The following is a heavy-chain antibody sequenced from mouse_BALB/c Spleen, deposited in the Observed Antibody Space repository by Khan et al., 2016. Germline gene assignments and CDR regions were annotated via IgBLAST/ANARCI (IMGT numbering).Heavy chain of an antibody. J-gene: IGHJ3*01. V-gene: IGHV2-6-7*01. Sequence: QVQLQESGPGLVEPSQCLSITCNVSGYSVTGFSVNWVRQPPGQGQEWLGVKWGDGSTDYDTARKSRLSICKDDSKSQAFLKMRSLPTDSTARYYCASYNDYDGGIAFRGRGTLVTGS. CDR2: KWGDGST. CDR1: GYSVTGFS. CDR3: ASYNDYDGGIAF. D-gene: IGHD2-4*01.